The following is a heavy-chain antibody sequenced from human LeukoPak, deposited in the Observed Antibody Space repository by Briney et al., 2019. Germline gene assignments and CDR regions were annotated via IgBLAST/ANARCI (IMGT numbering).Heavy chain of an antibody. V-gene: IGHV4-38-2*02. D-gene: IGHD3-10*01. CDR3: ARGYYGSGSYTRLDY. J-gene: IGHJ4*02. Sequence: SETLSLTCTVSGYSISSGYYWGWIRQPPGKGLEWIGSIYHSGSTYYNPSLKSRVTISVDTSKNQFSLKLSSVTAADTAVYYCARGYYGSGSYTRLDYWGQGTLVTVSS. CDR2: IYHSGST. CDR1: GYSISSGYY.